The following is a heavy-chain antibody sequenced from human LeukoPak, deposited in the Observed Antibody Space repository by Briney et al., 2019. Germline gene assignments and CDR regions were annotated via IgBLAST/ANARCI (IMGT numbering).Heavy chain of an antibody. CDR2: FDPEDGET. Sequence: ASVKVSCKVSGYTLTELSMHWVRQAPRKGLEWMGGFDPEDGETIYARKFQGRVTMTEDTSTDTAYMELSSLRSEDTAVYYCATSRYSSSWYPYYGMDVWGQGTTVTVSS. D-gene: IGHD6-13*01. V-gene: IGHV1-24*01. CDR1: GYTLTELS. J-gene: IGHJ6*02. CDR3: ATSRYSSSWYPYYGMDV.